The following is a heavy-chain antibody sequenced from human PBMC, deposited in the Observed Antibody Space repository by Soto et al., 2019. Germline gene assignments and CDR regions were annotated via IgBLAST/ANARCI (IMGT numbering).Heavy chain of an antibody. J-gene: IGHJ4*02. Sequence: EVQLVESGGGLVQPGGSLRLSCVVSGFTLSDHYIDWVRQDPGKGLEWVGRTKNKAQRYTTEYAASVKGRFTISRDDSENSVYLQMNSLKTEDTAVYYCVRWDSGNPENWGQGTLVTVSS. CDR2: TKNKAQRYTT. V-gene: IGHV3-72*01. D-gene: IGHD1-26*01. CDR1: GFTLSDHY. CDR3: VRWDSGNPEN.